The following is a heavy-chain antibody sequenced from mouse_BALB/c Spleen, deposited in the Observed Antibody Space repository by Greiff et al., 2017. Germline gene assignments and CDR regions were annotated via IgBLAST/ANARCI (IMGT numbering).Heavy chain of an antibody. CDR1: GFTFSSYG. Sequence: EVHLVESGGDLVKPGGSLKLSCAASGFTFSSYGMSWVRQTPDKRLEWVATISSGGSYTYYPDSVKGRFTISRDNAKNTLYLQMSSLKSEDTAMYYCARSTTATTYAMDYWGQGTSVTVSS. CDR3: ARSTTATTYAMDY. V-gene: IGHV5-6*01. J-gene: IGHJ4*01. D-gene: IGHD1-2*01. CDR2: ISSGGSYT.